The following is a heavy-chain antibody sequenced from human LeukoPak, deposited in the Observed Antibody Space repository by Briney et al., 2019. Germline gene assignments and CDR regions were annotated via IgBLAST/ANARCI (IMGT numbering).Heavy chain of an antibody. CDR1: GFTFGDYA. Sequence: GGSLRLSCTASGFTFGDYAMSWVRQAPGKGLEWVGFIRSKAYGGTTEYAASVKGRFTISRDDSKSIAYLQMNSLKTEDTAVYYCTRLAVALHYYYMDVWGKGTTVTVSS. D-gene: IGHD6-19*01. J-gene: IGHJ6*03. CDR2: IRSKAYGGTT. V-gene: IGHV3-49*04. CDR3: TRLAVALHYYYMDV.